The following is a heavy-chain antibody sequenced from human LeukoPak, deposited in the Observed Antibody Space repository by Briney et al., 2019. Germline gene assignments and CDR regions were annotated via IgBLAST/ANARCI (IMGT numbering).Heavy chain of an antibody. D-gene: IGHD4-17*01. CDR1: GFTASSNY. CDR2: ISGSGGST. CDR3: AKGSYGAVADAFDI. J-gene: IGHJ3*02. Sequence: GGSLRLSCAASGFTASSNYMSWVRQAPGKGLEWVSAISGSGGSTYYADSVKGRFTISRDNSKNTLYLQMNSLRAEDTAVYYCAKGSYGAVADAFDIWGQGTMVTVSS. V-gene: IGHV3-23*01.